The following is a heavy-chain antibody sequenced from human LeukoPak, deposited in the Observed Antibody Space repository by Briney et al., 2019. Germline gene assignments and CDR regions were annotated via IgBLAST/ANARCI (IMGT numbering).Heavy chain of an antibody. J-gene: IGHJ4*02. CDR3: ATLYGGNSGDY. CDR2: ISSSSSYI. V-gene: IGHV3-21*01. D-gene: IGHD4-23*01. Sequence: GGSLRLSCAASGFSFNPYSMNWVRQAPGKGLEWVSSISSSSSYIYYADSVKGRFTISRDNAKNSLYLQMNSLRAEDTAVYYCATLYGGNSGDYWGQGTLVTVSS. CDR1: GFSFNPYS.